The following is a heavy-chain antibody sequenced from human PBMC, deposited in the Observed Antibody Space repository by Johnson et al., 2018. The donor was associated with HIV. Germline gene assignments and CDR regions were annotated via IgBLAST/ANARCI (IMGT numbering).Heavy chain of an antibody. D-gene: IGHD1-26*01. CDR1: GFTFDNYG. CDR3: AKDMRQWELLDAFDI. V-gene: IGHV3-20*04. Sequence: VQLVESGGGVGRPGGSLRLSCAASGFTFDNYGMSWARQAPGKGLAWVSGIDWNGGSTGYADSVKGRFTISRDNTKNSLYLQMNSLRAEDTAVYYCAKDMRQWELLDAFDIWGQGTMVTVSS. J-gene: IGHJ3*02. CDR2: IDWNGGST.